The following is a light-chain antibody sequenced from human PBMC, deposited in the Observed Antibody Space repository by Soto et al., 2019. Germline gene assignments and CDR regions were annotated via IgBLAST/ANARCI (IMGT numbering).Light chain of an antibody. J-gene: IGLJ1*01. V-gene: IGLV2-14*03. Sequence: QSALTQPASVSGSPGQSITISCTGTSSDVGGYNYVSWYQQHPGKAPKLMIYHVSNRPSGVSNRFSGSKSGNTASLTISGLQAEDEADYYCSSYASSSTLYVFGAGTKLPS. CDR3: SSYASSSTLYV. CDR1: SSDVGGYNY. CDR2: HVS.